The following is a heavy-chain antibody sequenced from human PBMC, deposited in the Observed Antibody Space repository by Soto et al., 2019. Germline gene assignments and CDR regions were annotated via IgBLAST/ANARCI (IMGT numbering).Heavy chain of an antibody. CDR2: IIPIFGTA. CDR3: ASGIPLTTVVPAYFDY. V-gene: IGHV1-69*13. J-gene: IGHJ4*02. Sequence: SVKVSCKASGGTFSSYAISWVRQAPGQGLEWMGGIIPIFGTANYAQKFQGRVTITADESTSTAYMELSSLRSEDTAVYYCASGIPLTTVVPAYFDYWGQGTRVTVSS. CDR1: GGTFSSYA. D-gene: IGHD4-17*01.